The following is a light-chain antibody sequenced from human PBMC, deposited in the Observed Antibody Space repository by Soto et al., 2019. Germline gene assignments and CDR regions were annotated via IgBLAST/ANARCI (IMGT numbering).Light chain of an antibody. CDR3: QQYVGSGPVT. V-gene: IGKV3-20*01. J-gene: IGKJ4*01. Sequence: ETVLTQSPGTLSLSPGQRATLSCRASQSVSSSNLAWYQQKPGQAPRLLIYGASSRATGIPDRFSGSGSGPDFTLTISGLEPEDFAVYFCQQYVGSGPVTFGGGTKVEVK. CDR2: GAS. CDR1: QSVSSSN.